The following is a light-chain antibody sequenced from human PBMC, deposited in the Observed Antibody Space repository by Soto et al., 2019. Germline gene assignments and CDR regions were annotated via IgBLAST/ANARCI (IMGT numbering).Light chain of an antibody. Sequence: QSALTQPASVSGSPGQSITISCTGTSSDVGAYNFVSWYQQHPGKAPKLMIYDVSNRPSGVSNRISGSKSGNTASLTISGLQAEDEAYYYCTSHTSSGSLVFGTWTKLTFL. J-gene: IGLJ1*01. CDR3: TSHTSSGSLV. V-gene: IGLV2-14*03. CDR2: DVS. CDR1: SSDVGAYNF.